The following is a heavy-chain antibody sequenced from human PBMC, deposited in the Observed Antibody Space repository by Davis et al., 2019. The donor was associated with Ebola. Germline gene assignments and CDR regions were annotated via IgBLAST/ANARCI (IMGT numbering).Heavy chain of an antibody. D-gene: IGHD6-19*01. J-gene: IGHJ6*04. V-gene: IGHV3-23*01. CDR2: GISADT. CDR1: GFIFSTYV. CDR3: AKGGSGWPSDYSYGMGV. Sequence: GGSLRLSCSASGFIFSTYVMSWVRQAPGKGLEWVSTYGISADTYYADSVKGRFTISRDNSKNTLYLQMNGLRVEDTAVYYCAKGGSGWPSDYSYGMGVWGKGTTVTVSS.